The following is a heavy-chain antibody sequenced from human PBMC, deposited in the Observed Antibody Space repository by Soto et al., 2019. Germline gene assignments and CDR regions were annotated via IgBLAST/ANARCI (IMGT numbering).Heavy chain of an antibody. CDR2: LYNSGST. CDR3: ARGSAGDYADY. Sequence: QVQLQESGPGLVKASETLSLTCTVSGGSISNYYWNWIRQSPGKGLEWIGYLYNSGSTNYNPSLKSRVSISVDTSKNRFSLRLTSVTAADTAVYYCARGSAGDYADYWGQGTLVTVSS. J-gene: IGHJ4*02. CDR1: GGSISNYY. V-gene: IGHV4-59*01. D-gene: IGHD4-17*01.